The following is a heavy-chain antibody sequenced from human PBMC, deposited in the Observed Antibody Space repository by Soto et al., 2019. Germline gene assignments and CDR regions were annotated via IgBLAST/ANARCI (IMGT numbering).Heavy chain of an antibody. J-gene: IGHJ4*02. V-gene: IGHV2-5*02. CDR2: IYWDDDK. CDR1: GFSLSTSGMG. Sequence: QITLKESGPTQVKPTQTLTLTCTFSGFSLSTSGMGVGWIRQPPGKALEWLALIYWDDDKRYSPSLKSRLTITKDTSKNQVVLAMTNMDPVDTATYYCAHRPSRHSGYECGNFFDYWGQGSLVTVSS. D-gene: IGHD5-12*01. CDR3: AHRPSRHSGYECGNFFDY.